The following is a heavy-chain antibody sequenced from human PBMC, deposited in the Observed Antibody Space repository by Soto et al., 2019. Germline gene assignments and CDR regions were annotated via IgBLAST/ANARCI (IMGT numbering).Heavy chain of an antibody. D-gene: IGHD3-10*01. J-gene: IGHJ5*02. Sequence: GGSLRLSFAASGFPFSTTDMSWVRQAPGKGLEWVSTIGGSGETTYYADSVKGRFTISRDNSKNTLYLQMNSLRADDTALYYCAKNSGWFNTWGQGALVTVSS. CDR1: GFPFSTTD. CDR3: AKNSGWFNT. V-gene: IGHV3-23*01. CDR2: IGGSGETT.